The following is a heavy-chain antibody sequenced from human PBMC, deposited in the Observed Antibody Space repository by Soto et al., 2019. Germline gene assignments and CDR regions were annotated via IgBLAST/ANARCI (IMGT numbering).Heavy chain of an antibody. CDR2: IWFDGNKE. CDR1: GFKFRNYA. Sequence: QVQLVESGGGVVQPGKSLRLSSAACGFKFRNYAIHWVRQAPGKGLEWLAVIWFDGNKEYYADSVKGRFTISRDNSKNTVFLHMNSLTADDSGVFYCARAHSMTLLDRFDPWGPGTLVTVSS. J-gene: IGHJ5*02. CDR3: ARAHSMTLLDRFDP. V-gene: IGHV3-33*01. D-gene: IGHD4-4*01.